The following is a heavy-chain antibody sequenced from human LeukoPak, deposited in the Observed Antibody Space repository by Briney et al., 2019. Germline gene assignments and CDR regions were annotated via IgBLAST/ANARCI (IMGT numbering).Heavy chain of an antibody. J-gene: IGHJ4*02. Sequence: GGSLRLSCAASGFIFSTYGMNWVRQAPGKGLEWVSSISSGSDYTYYADSVKGRFTISRDNAKNSLYLQMNSLRAEDTAVYYCATRYCTSTSCYAFDYWGQGTLVTVSS. CDR3: ATRYCTSTSCYAFDY. CDR1: GFIFSTYG. V-gene: IGHV3-21*01. D-gene: IGHD2-2*01. CDR2: ISSGSDYT.